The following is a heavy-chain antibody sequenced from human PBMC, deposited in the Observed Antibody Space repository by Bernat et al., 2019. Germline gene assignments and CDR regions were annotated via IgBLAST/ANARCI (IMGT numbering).Heavy chain of an antibody. CDR3: AKDPHSYYDFWSGYGPNWFDP. J-gene: IGHJ5*02. CDR2: ISGSGGST. D-gene: IGHD3-3*01. V-gene: IGHV3-23*01. CDR1: GFTFSSYA. Sequence: EVQLLESGGGLVQPGGSLRLSCAASGFTFSSYAMRCVRQAPGKGLEWVSAISGSGGSTYYADSVKGRFTISRDNSKNTLYLQMNSLRAEDTAVYYCAKDPHSYYDFWSGYGPNWFDPWGQGTLVTVSS.